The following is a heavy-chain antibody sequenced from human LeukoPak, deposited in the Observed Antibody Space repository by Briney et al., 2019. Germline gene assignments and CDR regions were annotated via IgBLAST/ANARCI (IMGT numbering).Heavy chain of an antibody. V-gene: IGHV3-23*01. J-gene: IGHJ4*02. CDR3: AKVRPDYDSSGYYSPPFDF. CDR2: ITGSDGST. Sequence: GGSLRLSCAASGFTFSSYSMNWVRQAPGKGLECVSAITGSDGSTFYADSVKGRFTISRDNSKNTLYLQMNSLRAEDTVVYYCAKVRPDYDSSGYYSPPFDFWGQGTLVTVSS. D-gene: IGHD3-22*01. CDR1: GFTFSSYS.